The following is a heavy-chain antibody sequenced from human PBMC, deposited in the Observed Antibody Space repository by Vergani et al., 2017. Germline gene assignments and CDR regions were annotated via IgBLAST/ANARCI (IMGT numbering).Heavy chain of an antibody. J-gene: IGHJ6*02. CDR1: GYSLTELT. V-gene: IGHV1-24*01. CDR3: ATPQTVTTGGIEV. D-gene: IGHD4-17*01. Sequence: QVQLVQSGSEVRKPGASVKVSCQVSGYSLTELTIHWVRQAPGKGLEWMGGFDPEHGEVTFAHHIQGRVTMTEDRSTDTAHLELSSLRSEDTAVYYCATPQTVTTGGIEVWGQGTTVIVSS. CDR2: FDPEHGEV.